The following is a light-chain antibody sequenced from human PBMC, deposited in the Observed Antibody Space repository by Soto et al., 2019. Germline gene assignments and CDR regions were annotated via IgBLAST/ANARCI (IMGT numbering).Light chain of an antibody. Sequence: QSALTQPASVSESPGQSSTISCTGTSSDVGGYNYVSWFQQHPGKAPTVVIYDVSNRPSGVSNRFSGSKSGNTASLTISGLQAEDEADYYCCSYTSSSTYVFGTGTKVTVL. J-gene: IGLJ1*01. CDR1: SSDVGGYNY. CDR3: CSYTSSSTYV. CDR2: DVS. V-gene: IGLV2-14*03.